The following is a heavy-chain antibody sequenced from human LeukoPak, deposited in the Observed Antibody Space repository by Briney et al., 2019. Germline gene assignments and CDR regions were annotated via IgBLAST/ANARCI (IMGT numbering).Heavy chain of an antibody. CDR2: IYNSGRT. CDR1: GGSISSDNYY. Sequence: PSETLSLTCTVSGGSISSDNYYWGWVRQPLGKSLEWIGTIYNSGRTYYNPSLKSRVSMSVDTSQNQFSLKLRSVTATDTAVYFCARHRGGYSSGWYGPNYFDFWGQGTLVPVSS. CDR3: ARHRGGYSSGWYGPNYFDF. J-gene: IGHJ4*02. D-gene: IGHD6-19*01. V-gene: IGHV4-39*01.